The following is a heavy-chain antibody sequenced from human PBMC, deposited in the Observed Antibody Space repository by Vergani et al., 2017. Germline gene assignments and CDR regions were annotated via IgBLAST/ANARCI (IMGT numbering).Heavy chain of an antibody. Sequence: QVQLVQSGAEVKKPGSSVKVSCKASGGTFSSYAISWVRQAPGQGLEWMGRIIPIFGTANYAQKFQGRVTITADESTSTAYMELSSLRSEDTAVYYCARDSXPMGGYYYYYYMDVWGKGTTVTVSS. J-gene: IGHJ6*03. D-gene: IGHD1-26*01. CDR3: ARDSXPMGGYYYYYYMDV. V-gene: IGHV1-69*13. CDR1: GGTFSSYA. CDR2: IIPIFGTA.